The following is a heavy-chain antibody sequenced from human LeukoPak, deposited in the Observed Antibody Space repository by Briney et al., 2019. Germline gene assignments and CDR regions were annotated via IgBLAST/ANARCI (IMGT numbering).Heavy chain of an antibody. V-gene: IGHV4-61*01. J-gene: IGHJ4*02. CDR2: ISYTGST. CDR1: GGSISSSSYN. D-gene: IGHD3-10*01. CDR3: ARTAKYYYGSETYYFFDY. Sequence: SETLSLTCTVSGGSISSSSYNWSWIRQPPGKGLEWIGYISYTGSTTYNSSLKSRVTISLDTSQNQFSLKLTSVTPADTAVYYCARTAKYYYGSETYYFFDYWGQGTLVTVSS.